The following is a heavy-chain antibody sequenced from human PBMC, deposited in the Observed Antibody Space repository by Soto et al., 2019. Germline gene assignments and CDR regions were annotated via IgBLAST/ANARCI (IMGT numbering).Heavy chain of an antibody. Sequence: GGSLRLSCAASGFTFSNYNMNWVRQAPGKGLEWVSHISGTGVYIHYADAVKGRFTISRDNAKSSVYLQMNSLRAEDTAVYYCAREGALKPFSSWGQGALVTVSS. CDR1: GFTFSNYN. V-gene: IGHV3-21*01. J-gene: IGHJ5*02. CDR3: AREGALKPFSS. CDR2: ISGTGVYI.